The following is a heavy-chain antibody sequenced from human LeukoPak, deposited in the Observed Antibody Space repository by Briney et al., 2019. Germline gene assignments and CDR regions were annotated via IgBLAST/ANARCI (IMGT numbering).Heavy chain of an antibody. CDR2: INPSGGST. CDR1: GYTLTGYY. Sequence: ASVKVSCKASGYTLTGYYMHWVRQAPGQGLEWMGIINPSGGSTSYAQKFQGRVTVTRDTSTSTVYMELSSLRSEDTAVYYCARGSPGDSSGYYYHFFDYWGQGTLVTVSS. CDR3: ARGSPGDSSGYYYHFFDY. J-gene: IGHJ4*02. V-gene: IGHV1-46*01. D-gene: IGHD3-22*01.